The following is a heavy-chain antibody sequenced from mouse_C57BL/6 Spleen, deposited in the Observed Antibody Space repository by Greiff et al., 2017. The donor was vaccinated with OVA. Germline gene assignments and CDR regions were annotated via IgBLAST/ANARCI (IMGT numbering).Heavy chain of an antibody. CDR1: GYTFTSYW. CDR3: ARIWSYAMDY. V-gene: IGHV1-69*01. J-gene: IGHJ4*01. D-gene: IGHD1-1*02. Sequence: VQLQQPGAELVMPGASVKLSCKASGYTFTSYWMHWVKQRPGQGLEWIGEIDPSDSYTNYNQKFKGKSTLTVDKSSSTAYMQLSSLTSEDSAVYYCARIWSYAMDYWGQGTSVTVSS. CDR2: IDPSDSYT.